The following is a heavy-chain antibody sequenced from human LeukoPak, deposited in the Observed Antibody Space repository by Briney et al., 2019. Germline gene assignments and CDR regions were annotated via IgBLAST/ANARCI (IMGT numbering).Heavy chain of an antibody. J-gene: IGHJ3*02. Sequence: SGPTLVHPTQPLTLTCTFSGFSLRTSGVGVGWIRHPPEKALEWLALIYWDDDKRYSPSLKSRLTITKDTSKNQVVLTMTNMDPVDTATYYCAHRASIQLWIRAPDAFDIWGQGTMVTVSS. V-gene: IGHV2-5*02. CDR3: AHRASIQLWIRAPDAFDI. CDR2: IYWDDDK. CDR1: GFSLRTSGVG. D-gene: IGHD5-18*01.